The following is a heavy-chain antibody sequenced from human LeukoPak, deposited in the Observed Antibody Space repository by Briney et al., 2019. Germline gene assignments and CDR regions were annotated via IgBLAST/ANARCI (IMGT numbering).Heavy chain of an antibody. CDR3: ARDYRLGSQSGRFAP. D-gene: IGHD1-26*01. CDR2: ISAYNGNT. CDR1: GYTFTSYG. Sequence: ASVKVSCKASGYTFTSYGISWVRQAPGQGLEWMGWISAYNGNTNYAQKVQGRVTMTTDTSTSTAYMALRSLRSDDTAVYYCARDYRLGSQSGRFAPWGQGTLVTVSS. J-gene: IGHJ5*02. V-gene: IGHV1-18*01.